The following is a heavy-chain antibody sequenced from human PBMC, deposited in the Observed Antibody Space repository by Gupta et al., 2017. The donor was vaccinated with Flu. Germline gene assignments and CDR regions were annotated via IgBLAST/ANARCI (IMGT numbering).Heavy chain of an antibody. Sequence: VQLVVSGGGLGQPGRSLRLACRGYAFTFGVYAISWFRQAPGKGLEWIGFIRSKTISETIEYAASVKGRFTISRDDSKSIAYLQMNSLKTEDTAVYYCTRDPRHYGDYADAFDIWGQGTMVTVSS. CDR2: IRSKTISETI. J-gene: IGHJ3*02. D-gene: IGHD4-17*01. CDR1: AFTFGVYA. V-gene: IGHV3-49*03. CDR3: TRDPRHYGDYADAFDI.